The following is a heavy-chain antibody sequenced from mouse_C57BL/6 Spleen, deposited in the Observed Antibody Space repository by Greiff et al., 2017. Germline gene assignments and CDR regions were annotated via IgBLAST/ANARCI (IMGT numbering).Heavy chain of an antibody. CDR3: ARWYSNYRYFDV. Sequence: QVQLKESGAELARPGASVKLSCKASGYTFTSYGISWVKQRTGQGLEWIGEIYPRSGNTYYNEKFKGKATLTADKSSSTAYMELRSLTSEDSAVYFCARWYSNYRYFDVWGTGTTVTVSS. V-gene: IGHV1-81*01. D-gene: IGHD2-5*01. CDR1: GYTFTSYG. J-gene: IGHJ1*03. CDR2: IYPRSGNT.